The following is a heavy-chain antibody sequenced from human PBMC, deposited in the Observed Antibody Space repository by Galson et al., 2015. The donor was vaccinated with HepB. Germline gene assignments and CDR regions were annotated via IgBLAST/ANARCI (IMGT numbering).Heavy chain of an antibody. D-gene: IGHD1-26*01. V-gene: IGHV1-69*13. J-gene: IGHJ3*02. CDR2: IIPIFGTA. Sequence: SVKVSCKASGGTFSSYAISWVRQAPGQGLEWMGGIIPIFGTANYAQKFQGRVTITADESTSTAYMELSSLRSEDTAVYYCARRSRSYHHAFDIWGQGTMVTVSS. CDR1: GGTFSSYA. CDR3: ARRSRSYHHAFDI.